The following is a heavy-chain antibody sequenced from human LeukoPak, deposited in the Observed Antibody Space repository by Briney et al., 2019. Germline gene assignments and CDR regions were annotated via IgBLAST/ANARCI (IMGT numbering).Heavy chain of an antibody. D-gene: IGHD1-26*01. CDR2: ISPYTTQT. V-gene: IGHV1-18*01. CDR3: AREGGVGPTAPPDYYSYQMDV. CDR1: GGTFSSYA. Sequence: ASVKVSCKASGGTFSSYAISWVRQAPGQGLEWMGWISPYTTQTNYAQSLQGRVTMTTDTSTSTAYMELRSLRSDDTAVYYCAREGGVGPTAPPDYYSYQMDVWGKGTTVTVSS. J-gene: IGHJ6*03.